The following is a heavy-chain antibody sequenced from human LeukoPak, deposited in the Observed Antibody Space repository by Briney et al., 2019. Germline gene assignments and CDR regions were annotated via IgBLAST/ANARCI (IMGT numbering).Heavy chain of an antibody. CDR3: ARDSRQCTNIDRRGDAFDI. CDR2: IKEVGSER. V-gene: IGHV3-7*01. J-gene: IGHJ3*02. D-gene: IGHD6-19*01. CDR1: GLKLSIYW. Sequence: GSLRFYCAASGLKLSIYWMSWVRETPGEGLEWVAYIKEVGSERYYVDSVKGRFTISRDNAKNSLSVQMNSLRAEETAVYYCARDSRQCTNIDRRGDAFDICGQGTGVTVSS.